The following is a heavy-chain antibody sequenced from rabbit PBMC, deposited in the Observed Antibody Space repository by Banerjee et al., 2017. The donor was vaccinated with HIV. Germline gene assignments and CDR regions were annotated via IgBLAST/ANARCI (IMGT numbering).Heavy chain of an antibody. CDR3: VRETETYAGGAGYGYYFDL. CDR2: IDTGDGDT. CDR1: GFDFSSNA. V-gene: IGHV1S47*01. D-gene: IGHD6-1*01. J-gene: IGHJ4*01. Sequence: QEQLVEYGGDPVQPEGSLTLTCTASGFDFSSNAMCWVRQAPGKGLEWIGCIDTGDGDTYYANWVNGRFTISRDNAQNTVFLQMTSLTAADTATYFCVRETETYAGGAGYGYYFDLWGPGTLVTVS.